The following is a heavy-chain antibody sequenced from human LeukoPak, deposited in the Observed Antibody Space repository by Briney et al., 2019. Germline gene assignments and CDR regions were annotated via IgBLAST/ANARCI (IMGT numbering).Heavy chain of an antibody. V-gene: IGHV4-34*01. CDR3: ARTHCEGDCFSAIRY. CDR1: GGSFSGYY. J-gene: IGHJ4*02. CDR2: INHSGST. Sequence: SETLSLTCAVYGGSFSGYYWSWIRQPPGKGLEWIGEINHSGSTNYNPSLKSRVTISVDKSKNQFSLKLSSVTAADTAVYFCARTHCEGDCFSAIRYWGQGTPVTVSS. D-gene: IGHD2-21*02.